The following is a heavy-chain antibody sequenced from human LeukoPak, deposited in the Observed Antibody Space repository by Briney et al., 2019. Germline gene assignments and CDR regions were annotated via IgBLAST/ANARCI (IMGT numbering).Heavy chain of an antibody. D-gene: IGHD3-10*01. Sequence: PGGSLRLSCAASGFTFSNAWMSWVRQAPGKGLEWVGRIKSKPDGGTTDYAAPVKGRFTISRDDSKNTLYLQMSSLKTEDTGVYYCTPPFMLRGPGWGQGTLVTVSS. V-gene: IGHV3-15*01. CDR3: TPPFMLRGPG. J-gene: IGHJ4*02. CDR2: IKSKPDGGTT. CDR1: GFTFSNAW.